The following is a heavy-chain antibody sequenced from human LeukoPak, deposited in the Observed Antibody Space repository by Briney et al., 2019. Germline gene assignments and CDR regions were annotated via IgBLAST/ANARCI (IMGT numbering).Heavy chain of an antibody. CDR3: ARQSYSSAWYFFAY. D-gene: IGHD6-19*01. CDR1: GGSISSYY. J-gene: IGHJ4*02. V-gene: IGHV4-59*08. Sequence: PSETLSLTCTVSGGSISSYYWTWIRQPPGKGLEWIGNIYYSGSTNHNPSLKSRVTISVDTSKNQFSLKLSSVTAADTAVYYCARQSYSSAWYFFAYWGQGTLVTVSS. CDR2: IYYSGST.